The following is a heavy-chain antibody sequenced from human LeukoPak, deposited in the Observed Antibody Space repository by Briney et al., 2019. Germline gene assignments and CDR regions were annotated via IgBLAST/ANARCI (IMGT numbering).Heavy chain of an antibody. D-gene: IGHD6-19*01. CDR2: IYYSGST. J-gene: IGHJ4*02. Sequence: SETLSLTCAVSGGSISSGGYHWSWIRQPAGKGLEWIGYIYYSGSTNYNPSLKSRVTISVDTSKNQFSLKLSSVTAADTAVYYCAANSSGHLYFDYWGQGTLVTVSS. CDR1: GGSISSGGYH. CDR3: AANSSGHLYFDY. V-gene: IGHV4-61*10.